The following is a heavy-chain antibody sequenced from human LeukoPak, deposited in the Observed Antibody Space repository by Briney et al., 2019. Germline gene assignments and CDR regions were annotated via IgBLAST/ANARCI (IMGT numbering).Heavy chain of an antibody. CDR1: GLTFITYS. V-gene: IGHV3-23*05. D-gene: IGHD6-19*01. CDR3: AKDIVPDSGWDLDY. J-gene: IGHJ4*02. Sequence: GGSLRLSCAASGLTFITYSMTWVRQRPGKELEWVSSIYGSGSEIFYADSVKGRFTISRDNSNNMLYLQMNSLRAEDSAVYFCAKDIVPDSGWDLDYWGRATLVTVSS. CDR2: IYGSGSEI.